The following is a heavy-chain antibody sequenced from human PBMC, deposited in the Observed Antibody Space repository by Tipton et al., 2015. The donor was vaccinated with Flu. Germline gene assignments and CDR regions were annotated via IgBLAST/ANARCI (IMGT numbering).Heavy chain of an antibody. Sequence: SLRLSCATSGFTFSHYWMNWVRQAPGKGLEWVANINQDGSEKHYVESVKGRFTISRDNAKRLFYLQMNNLRVDDSALYYCTIGHYGLWGQGTLVTVSS. CDR2: INQDGSEK. J-gene: IGHJ4*02. CDR1: GFTFSHYW. V-gene: IGHV3-7*01. D-gene: IGHD4-17*01. CDR3: TIGHYGL.